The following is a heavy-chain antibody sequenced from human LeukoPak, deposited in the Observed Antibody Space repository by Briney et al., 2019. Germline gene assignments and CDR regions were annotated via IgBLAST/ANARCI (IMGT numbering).Heavy chain of an antibody. CDR2: IRQDGGEK. CDR3: ARLGARQILEY. CDR1: GFTFSSYA. J-gene: IGHJ4*02. Sequence: GGSLRLSCAASGFTFSSYAMSWARQAPGKGLEWVANIRQDGGEKYYLDSVKGRFTVSRDNAKNSLYLQMNSLRAEDTAVYYCARLGARQILEYWGQGTLVTVSS. D-gene: IGHD4-17*01. V-gene: IGHV3-7*01.